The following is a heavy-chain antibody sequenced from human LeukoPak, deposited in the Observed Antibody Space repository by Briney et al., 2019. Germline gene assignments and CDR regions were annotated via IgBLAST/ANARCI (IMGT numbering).Heavy chain of an antibody. J-gene: IGHJ5*02. CDR3: AKDYGITGTGGAWLDP. CDR2: IRYGGSKK. Sequence: GGSLRLSCAASGFTFNSYGMHWVRQAPGKGLEWVAFIRYGGSKKYYADSVTGRFTISRDNSKNTLFLQMNSLRAEDMAVYYCAKDYGITGTGGAWLDPWGQGTLVTVSS. V-gene: IGHV3-30*02. CDR1: GFTFNSYG. D-gene: IGHD1-20*01.